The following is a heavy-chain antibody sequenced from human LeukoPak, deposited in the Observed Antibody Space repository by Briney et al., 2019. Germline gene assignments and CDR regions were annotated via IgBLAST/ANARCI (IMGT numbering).Heavy chain of an antibody. CDR1: GFTFSGSA. J-gene: IGHJ4*02. D-gene: IGHD3-3*01. CDR3: TSTIFGVAKGVY. Sequence: PGGSLRLSCAASGFTFSGSAMHWVRQASGKGLEWVGRIRSKANSYATAYAASVKGGFTISRDDSKNTAYLQMNSLKTEDTAVYYCTSTIFGVAKGVYWGQGTLVTVSS. V-gene: IGHV3-73*01. CDR2: IRSKANSYAT.